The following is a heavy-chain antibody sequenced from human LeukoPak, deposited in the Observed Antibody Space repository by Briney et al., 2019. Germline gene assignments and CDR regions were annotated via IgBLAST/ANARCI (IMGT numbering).Heavy chain of an antibody. CDR3: ARDPSNTSGWYIYFDY. D-gene: IGHD6-19*01. J-gene: IGHJ4*02. CDR1: GFTFNNYG. V-gene: IGHV1-18*01. Sequence: ASVKVFCKASGFTFNNYGISWARQAPGQGLEWMGWISAYNGDTHYEQRLQGRVTLTTDTSTRTAYMELRSLRSDDTAMYYCARDPSNTSGWYIYFDYWGQGTLVTVSP. CDR2: ISAYNGDT.